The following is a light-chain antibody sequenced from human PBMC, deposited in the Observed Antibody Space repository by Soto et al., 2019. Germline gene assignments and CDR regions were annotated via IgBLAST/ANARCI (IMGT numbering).Light chain of an antibody. Sequence: DIVMTQSPATLSVSPGERATLSCRASHSGSSNFAWYQQKPGQAPRLLIYGASTRATGIPARFSGSGSGTEFTLSISSLQSEDFAVYSCQQYDNWPSTFGQGNKVEFK. V-gene: IGKV3-15*01. CDR3: QQYDNWPST. CDR2: GAS. J-gene: IGKJ1*01. CDR1: HSGSSN.